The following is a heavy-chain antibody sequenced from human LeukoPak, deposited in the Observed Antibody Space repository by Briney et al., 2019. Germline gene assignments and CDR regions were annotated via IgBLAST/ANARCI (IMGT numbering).Heavy chain of an antibody. CDR3: AKTSRYCSGGSCAHYYYYYGMDV. Sequence: SCMASGGTFSSYGMHWVRQAPGKGLEWVAVISYDGSNKYYADSVKGRFTISRDNSKNTLYLQMNSLRAEDTAVYYCAKTSRYCSGGSCAHYYYYYGMDVWGQGTTVTVSS. CDR1: GGTFSSYG. V-gene: IGHV3-30*18. D-gene: IGHD2-15*01. CDR2: ISYDGSNK. J-gene: IGHJ6*02.